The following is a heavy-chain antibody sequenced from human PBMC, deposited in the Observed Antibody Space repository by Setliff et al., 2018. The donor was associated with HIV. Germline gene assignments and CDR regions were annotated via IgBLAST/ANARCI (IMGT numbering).Heavy chain of an antibody. CDR1: GGSINSGTYY. V-gene: IGHV4-61*03. Sequence: SETLSLTCTVSGGSINSGTYYWGWIRQPPGKGLESIGYIYYTGSTNYNPSLKSRVTISLDTSKNHFSLKLNSVTDADTAVYYCARGAAQDSSGYYYDSSGYFLNWFDPWGQGTLVTVSS. CDR2: IYYTGST. J-gene: IGHJ5*02. CDR3: ARGAAQDSSGYYYDSSGYFLNWFDP. D-gene: IGHD3-22*01.